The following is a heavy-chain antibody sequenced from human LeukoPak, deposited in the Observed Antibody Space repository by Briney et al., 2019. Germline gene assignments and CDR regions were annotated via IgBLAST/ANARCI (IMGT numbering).Heavy chain of an antibody. D-gene: IGHD3-10*01. CDR1: GGSISSSNW. V-gene: IGHV4-4*02. CDR2: IYHSGST. J-gene: IGHJ5*02. CDR3: ARAKDEYYYGSGSYYKGRWFDP. Sequence: SETLSLTCAVSGGSISSSNWWSWVRQPPGKGLEWIGEIYHSGSTNYNPSLKSRVTISVDTSKNQFSLKLSSVTAADTAVYYCARAKDEYYYGSGSYYKGRWFDPWGQGTLVTVSS.